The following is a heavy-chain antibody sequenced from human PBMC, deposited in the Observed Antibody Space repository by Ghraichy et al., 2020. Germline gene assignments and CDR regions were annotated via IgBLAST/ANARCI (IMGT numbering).Heavy chain of an antibody. J-gene: IGHJ5*02. CDR1: GYTFTSYD. CDR2: MNPNSGNT. CDR3: ASGTRGYSYAKEGWWFDP. V-gene: IGHV1-8*01. D-gene: IGHD5-18*01. Sequence: ASVKVSCKASGYTFTSYDINWVRQATGQGLEWMGWMNPNSGNTGYAQKFQGRVTMTRNTSISTAYMELSSLRSEDTAVYYCASGTRGYSYAKEGWWFDPWGQGTLVTVSS.